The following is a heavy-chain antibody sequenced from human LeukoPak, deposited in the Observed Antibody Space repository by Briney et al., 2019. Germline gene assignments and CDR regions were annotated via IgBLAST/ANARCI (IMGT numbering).Heavy chain of an antibody. D-gene: IGHD2-8*01. J-gene: IGHJ4*02. CDR2: ISSNGGST. CDR3: AREYCSNGVCYKRFDY. CDR1: GFTFSSYA. V-gene: IGHV3-64*01. Sequence: GGSLRLSCAASGFTFSSYAMHWVRQAPGKGLEYVSGISSNGGSTYHANSVKGRFTISRDNSKNTLYLQMGSLRAEDMALYYCAREYCSNGVCYKRFDYWGQGTLVTVSS.